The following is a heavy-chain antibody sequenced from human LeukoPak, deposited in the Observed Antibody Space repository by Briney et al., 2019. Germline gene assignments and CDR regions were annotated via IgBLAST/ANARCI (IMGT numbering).Heavy chain of an antibody. J-gene: IGHJ4*02. V-gene: IGHV4-31*03. D-gene: IGHD3-10*01. CDR3: ARFGSRIQTGASFGFDS. CDR1: GGSISSGNYY. Sequence: SETLSLTCTVSGGSISSGNYYWSWIRQHPGKGLEWIGNICYSGSIYYNPSLKSRVTISVDTSKNQFSLKVRSVTAADTAVYYCARFGSRIQTGASFGFDSWGQGILVLVSS. CDR2: ICYSGSI.